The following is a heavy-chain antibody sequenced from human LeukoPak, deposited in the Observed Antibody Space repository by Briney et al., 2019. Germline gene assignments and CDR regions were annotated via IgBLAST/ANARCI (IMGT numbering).Heavy chain of an antibody. Sequence: GASLKISCKGSGSTFTSHWIGWVRQMPGKGLEWMGIIYPGDSDTRYSPSFQGQVTISADKSISTAYLQWSSLKASDTAMYYCARQDPVVTLGAFDIWGQGTMVTVSS. V-gene: IGHV5-51*01. CDR3: ARQDPVVTLGAFDI. D-gene: IGHD4-23*01. CDR1: GSTFTSHW. J-gene: IGHJ3*02. CDR2: IYPGDSDT.